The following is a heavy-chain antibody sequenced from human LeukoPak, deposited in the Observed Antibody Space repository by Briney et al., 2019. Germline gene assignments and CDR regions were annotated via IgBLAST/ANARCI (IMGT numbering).Heavy chain of an antibody. D-gene: IGHD6-6*01. CDR2: INWNGGST. CDR3: AKDIHYSSSIYYFDY. V-gene: IGHV3-20*04. J-gene: IGHJ4*02. Sequence: RSGGSLRLSCAASGFTFDDYGMSWVRQAPGKGLEWVSGINWNGGSTGYADSVKGRFTISRDNAKNSLYLQMNSLRAEDTALYYCAKDIHYSSSIYYFDYWGQGTLVTVSS. CDR1: GFTFDDYG.